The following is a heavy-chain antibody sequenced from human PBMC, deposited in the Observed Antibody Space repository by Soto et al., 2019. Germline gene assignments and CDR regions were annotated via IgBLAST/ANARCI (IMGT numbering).Heavy chain of an antibody. CDR2: IYYSGST. Sequence: SETLSLTCTVSGGSINSYFWSWIRQSPGKGLEWIGHIYYSGSTSYSPSLKSRVSISVDTSKNQFSLEVHSVTAADTAVYYCARAGTNMVQFDYWGQETLVTVSS. CDR1: GGSINSYF. V-gene: IGHV4-59*01. J-gene: IGHJ4*02. CDR3: ARAGTNMVQFDY. D-gene: IGHD3-10*01.